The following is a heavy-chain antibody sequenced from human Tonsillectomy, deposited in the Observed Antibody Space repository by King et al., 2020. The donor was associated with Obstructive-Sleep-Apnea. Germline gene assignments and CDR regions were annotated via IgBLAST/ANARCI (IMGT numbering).Heavy chain of an antibody. Sequence: QLVQSGGGVVQPGRSLRLSCAASGFTFSSYGMHWVRQAPGKGLEWVAVISYDGSNKYYADSVKGRFTISRDNSKNTLYLQMNSLRAEDTAVYYCAKDDQPGAGIRHAFDIRGQGTMVTVSS. CDR1: GFTFSSYG. V-gene: IGHV3-30*18. CDR3: AKDDQPGAGIRHAFDI. CDR2: ISYDGSNK. D-gene: IGHD1-14*01. J-gene: IGHJ3*02.